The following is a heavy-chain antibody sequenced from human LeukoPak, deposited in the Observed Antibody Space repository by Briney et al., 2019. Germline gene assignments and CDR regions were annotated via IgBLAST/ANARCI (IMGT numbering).Heavy chain of an antibody. J-gene: IGHJ4*01. D-gene: IGHD3-22*01. Sequence: SETLSLTCAVSGGSISSYYWSWVRQPPGKGLEWIGYIYYSGSTNYNPSLKSRVTISVDTSKNQFSLKLSSVTAADTAVYYCAREGRENDSSGYFDYWGHGTLVPV. CDR1: GGSISSYY. CDR3: AREGRENDSSGYFDY. CDR2: IYYSGST. V-gene: IGHV4-59*12.